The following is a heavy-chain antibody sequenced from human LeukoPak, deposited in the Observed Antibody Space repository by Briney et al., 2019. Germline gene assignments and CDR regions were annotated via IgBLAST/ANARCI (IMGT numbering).Heavy chain of an antibody. J-gene: IGHJ3*02. CDR3: ARSWVTMIEGAFDI. Sequence: SETLSLTCTVSGGSISSYYWSWIRQPPGKGLEWIGYIYYSGSTNYNPSLKSRVTISVDTPKNQFSLKLSSVTAADTAVYYCARSWVTMIEGAFDIWGQGTMVTVSS. CDR1: GGSISSYY. CDR2: IYYSGST. D-gene: IGHD3-22*01. V-gene: IGHV4-59*01.